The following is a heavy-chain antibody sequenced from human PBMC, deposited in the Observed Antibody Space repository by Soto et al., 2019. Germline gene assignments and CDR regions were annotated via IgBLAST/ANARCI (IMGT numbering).Heavy chain of an antibody. D-gene: IGHD4-17*01. CDR2: INHSGST. CDR1: GGSFSGYY. Sequence: SETLSLTCAVYGGSFSGYYWSWIRQPPGKGLEWIGEINHSGSTNYNPSLKSRVTISVDTSKNQFSLKLSSVTAADTAVYYCATGGEGTTVTRFDYWGQGTLVTVSS. V-gene: IGHV4-34*01. J-gene: IGHJ4*02. CDR3: ATGGEGTTVTRFDY.